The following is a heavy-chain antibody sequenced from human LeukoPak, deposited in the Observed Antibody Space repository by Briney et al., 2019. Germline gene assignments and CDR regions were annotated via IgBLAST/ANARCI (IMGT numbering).Heavy chain of an antibody. V-gene: IGHV4-59*01. CDR3: ARGMAAPGHFDY. D-gene: IGHD6-13*01. Sequence: PSETLSLTCTVSGGFISSYYWSWIRQPPGKGLEWIGYIYYSGSTNSNPSLKSRVTISVDTSKDQFSLKLSSVTAADTAMYYCARGMAAPGHFDYWGQGTLVTVSS. J-gene: IGHJ4*02. CDR2: IYYSGST. CDR1: GGFISSYY.